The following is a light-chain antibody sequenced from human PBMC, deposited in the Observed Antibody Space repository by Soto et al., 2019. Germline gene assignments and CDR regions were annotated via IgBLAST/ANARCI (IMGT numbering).Light chain of an antibody. CDR1: QGVSAY. J-gene: IGKJ2*01. Sequence: DIQMTQSPSSLSASVGDRVTITCRASQGVSAYLLWYQQRQGRDPKLLIYAASNLLSGVPSRFSGCGSGTNFSLTIRNLQPDDFATYYGQQIYRTSHTFGQGTKLETK. V-gene: IGKV1-39*01. CDR3: QQIYRTSHT. CDR2: AAS.